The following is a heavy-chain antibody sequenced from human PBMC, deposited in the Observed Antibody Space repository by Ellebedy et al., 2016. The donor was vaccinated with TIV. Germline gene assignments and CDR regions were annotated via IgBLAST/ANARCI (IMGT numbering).Heavy chain of an antibody. J-gene: IGHJ4*02. CDR2: IIPIFRTP. V-gene: IGHV1-69*13. CDR3: ARGPVGGDY. D-gene: IGHD3-16*01. CDR1: GDTFSSYA. Sequence: SVKVSCXSSGDTFSSYAINWVRQAPGQGLEWMGRIIPIFRTPNYAQKFQDRVTITADESTSTVYMDLRSLRSEDTAIYYCARGPVGGDYWGQGTLVTVSS.